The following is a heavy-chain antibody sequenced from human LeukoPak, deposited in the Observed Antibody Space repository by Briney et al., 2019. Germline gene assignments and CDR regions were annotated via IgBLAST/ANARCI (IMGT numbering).Heavy chain of an antibody. D-gene: IGHD3-22*01. V-gene: IGHV1-69*04. CDR3: ARGNYYDSSGYYHY. Sequence: GASVKVSCKASGGTFSSYAFSWVRQAPGQGLEWMGRIIPILGIANYAQKFQGRVTITADKSTSTAYMELSSLRSEDTAVYYCARGNYYDSSGYYHYWGRGTLVTVSS. CDR2: IIPILGIA. CDR1: GGTFSSYA. J-gene: IGHJ4*02.